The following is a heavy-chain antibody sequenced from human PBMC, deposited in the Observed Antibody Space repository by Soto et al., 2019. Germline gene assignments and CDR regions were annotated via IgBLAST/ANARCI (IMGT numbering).Heavy chain of an antibody. V-gene: IGHV3-30-3*01. CDR2: ISYDGSNK. D-gene: IGHD2-15*01. CDR3: ARGSVVVVAADFDY. CDR1: GFTFSSYA. Sequence: QVQLVESGGGVVQPGRSLRLSCAASGFTFSSYAMHWVRQAPGKGLEWVAVISYDGSNKYYADSVKGRFTISRDNSKNTLYLQMNSLRAEDTAVYYCARGSVVVVAADFDYWGQGTLDTVSS. J-gene: IGHJ4*02.